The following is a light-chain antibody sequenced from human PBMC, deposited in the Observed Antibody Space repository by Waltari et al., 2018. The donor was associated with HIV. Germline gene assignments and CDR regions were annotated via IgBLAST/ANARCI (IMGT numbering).Light chain of an antibody. CDR3: QQTYITSLT. V-gene: IGKV1-39*01. Sequence: DIQMTQSPSSLSASVGDRVTITCRASQSINSYLNWYQQKPGKAPKLLIYAASSLQSGVPSNFSGSGSGTDFTLTISSLQPEDFATYYCQQTYITSLTFGGGTKVEIK. J-gene: IGKJ4*01. CDR1: QSINSY. CDR2: AAS.